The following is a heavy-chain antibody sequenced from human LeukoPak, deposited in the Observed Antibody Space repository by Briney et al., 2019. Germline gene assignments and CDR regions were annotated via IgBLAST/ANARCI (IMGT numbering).Heavy chain of an antibody. D-gene: IGHD5-18*01. CDR3: ARRNTVMVAGLDY. J-gene: IGHJ4*02. CDR1: GYTFTTYD. V-gene: IGHV1-8*01. Sequence: ASVNVSCKASGYTFTTYDINGVRQATGRGLEWMGWMNPNSGNTGYAQKFQGRVTMTRNTSISTAFMELSGLRSEDTAVYFCARRNTVMVAGLDYWGQGSLVTVSS. CDR2: MNPNSGNT.